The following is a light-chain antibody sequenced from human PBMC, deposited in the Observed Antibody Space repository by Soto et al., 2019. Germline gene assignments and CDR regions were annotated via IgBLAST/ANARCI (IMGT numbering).Light chain of an antibody. J-gene: IGKJ1*01. CDR1: QSVSSSY. Sequence: DIVMPPAPDSLGASLAERATLSCRASQSVSSSYLAWVQQKPGQPPRLLIYCASTRATGIPARFSGSGSGTAFTLTISSLQSEDFAVYYCQQYDDWPSFGQGTKVDIK. V-gene: IGKV3D-15*01. CDR2: CAS. CDR3: QQYDDWPS.